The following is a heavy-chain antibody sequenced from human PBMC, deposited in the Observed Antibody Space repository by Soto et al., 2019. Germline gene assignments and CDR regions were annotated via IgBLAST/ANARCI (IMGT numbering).Heavy chain of an antibody. D-gene: IGHD3-10*01. V-gene: IGHV1-69*08. CDR2: IIPILGIA. CDR3: ARERGFGESDFQH. Sequence: QVQLVQSGAEVKKPGSSVKVSCKASGGTFSSYTISWVRQAPGQGLEWMGRIIPILGIANYAQKFQGRVTITADKSTSTAYRERSSLRAEDTAVYYCARERGFGESDFQHWGQGTLVTVSS. J-gene: IGHJ1*01. CDR1: GGTFSSYT.